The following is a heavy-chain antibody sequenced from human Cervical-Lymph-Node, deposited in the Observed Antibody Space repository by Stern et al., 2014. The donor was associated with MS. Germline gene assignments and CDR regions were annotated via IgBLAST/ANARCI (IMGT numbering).Heavy chain of an antibody. Sequence: VQLVESGGGVVQPGRSLRLSCAASGFTFSSYGMHWVRQAPGKGLEGVAVISYDGSNKYYADSVKGRFTISRDNSKNTLYLQMNSLRAEDTAVYYCASQTPSRYNWNPLGYYYYYGMDVWGQGTTVTVSS. D-gene: IGHD1-20*01. CDR2: ISYDGSNK. J-gene: IGHJ6*02. CDR1: GFTFSSYG. V-gene: IGHV3-30*03. CDR3: ASQTPSRYNWNPLGYYYYYGMDV.